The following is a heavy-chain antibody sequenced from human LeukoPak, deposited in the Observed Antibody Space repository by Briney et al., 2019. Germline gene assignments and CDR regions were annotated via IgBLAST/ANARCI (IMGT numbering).Heavy chain of an antibody. V-gene: IGHV3-23*01. CDR2: ISGSGGST. CDR1: GFTFSSYA. CDR3: ALSSGYYYVSFDY. D-gene: IGHD3-22*01. Sequence: PGGSLRLSCAASGFTFSSYAMSWVCQAPGKGMEWVSAISGSGGSTYYADSVKGRFTISRDNSKSTLYLQMNSLRAEDTAVYYCALSSGYYYVSFDYWGQGTLVTVSS. J-gene: IGHJ4*02.